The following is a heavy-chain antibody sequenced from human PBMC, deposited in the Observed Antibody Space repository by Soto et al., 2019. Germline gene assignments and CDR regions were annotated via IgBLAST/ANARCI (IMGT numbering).Heavy chain of an antibody. CDR3: TRDQYCSSTSCYSDYGMDV. CDR2: IRSKAYGGTT. D-gene: IGHD2-2*01. V-gene: IGHV3-49*04. Sequence: PGGSLRLSCTASGFTFGDYAMSWVRQAPGKGLEWVGFIRSKAYGGTTEYAASVRGRLTISRDDSKSIAYLQMNSLKTEDTAVYYCTRDQYCSSTSCYSDYGMDVWGQGTTVTVSS. J-gene: IGHJ6*02. CDR1: GFTFGDYA.